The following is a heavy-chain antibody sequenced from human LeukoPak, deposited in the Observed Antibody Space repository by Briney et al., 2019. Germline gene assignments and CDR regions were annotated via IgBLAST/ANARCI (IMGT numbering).Heavy chain of an antibody. CDR3: AKDIGGEGGYSYGLDY. CDR1: GFTFSSYS. D-gene: IGHD5-18*01. Sequence: NPGGSLRLSCAASGFTFSSYSMNWVRRAPGQGLEWVSSISSTSDYIYYADSVKGRFTISRDNAKNSLYLQMNSLRAEDMALYYCAKDIGGEGGYSYGLDYWGQGTLVTVSS. CDR2: ISSTSDYI. V-gene: IGHV3-21*04. J-gene: IGHJ4*02.